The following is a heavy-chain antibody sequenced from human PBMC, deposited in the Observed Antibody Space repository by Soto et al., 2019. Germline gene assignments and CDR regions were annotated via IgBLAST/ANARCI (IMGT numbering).Heavy chain of an antibody. V-gene: IGHV4-4*02. CDR3: ARCRGDYPLDY. J-gene: IGHJ4*02. CDR2: IYHSGST. Sequence: QVQLQESGPGLVKPSGTLSLTCAVSGGSISSSNWWSWVRQPPGKGLEWIGAIYHSGSTNYNPSLRSRVTISVAKSKNQFSLRLSSVTAADTAVYYCARCRGDYPLDYWGQGTLVTVSS. D-gene: IGHD2-21*02. CDR1: GGSISSSNW.